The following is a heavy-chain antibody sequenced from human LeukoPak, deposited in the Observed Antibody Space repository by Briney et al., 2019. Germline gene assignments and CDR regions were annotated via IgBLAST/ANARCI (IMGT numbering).Heavy chain of an antibody. CDR2: ITCNSDTI. CDR1: GFIFNNYA. J-gene: IGHJ4*02. V-gene: IGHV3-9*01. D-gene: IGHD5-12*01. CDR3: TKGTSIVLATAYDY. Sequence: GGSLRLSCAASGFIFNNYAMHWVRQAPGKGQEWVSGITCNSDTIDYTDSVKGRFTISRDNAKNSLYLQMNSLRVEDTAFYYCTKGTSIVLATAYDYWGQGTLVTVSS.